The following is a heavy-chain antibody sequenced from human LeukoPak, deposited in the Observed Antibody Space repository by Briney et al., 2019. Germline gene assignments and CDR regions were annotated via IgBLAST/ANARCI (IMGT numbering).Heavy chain of an antibody. J-gene: IGHJ4*02. CDR3: ARGAGYSSGWYYFDY. D-gene: IGHD6-19*01. CDR2: INHSGST. CDR1: GGSFSGYY. Sequence: SETLSLTCAVYGGSFSGYYWSWIRQPPGKGLEWIGEINHSGSTNYNPSLKSRVTISVDTSKNQFSLKLSSVTAADTAVYYCARGAGYSSGWYYFDYWGQGTLVTVSS. V-gene: IGHV4-34*01.